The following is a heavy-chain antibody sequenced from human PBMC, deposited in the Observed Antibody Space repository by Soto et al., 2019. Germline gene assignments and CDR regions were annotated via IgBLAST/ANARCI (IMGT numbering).Heavy chain of an antibody. J-gene: IGHJ6*02. CDR2: IIPILGIA. Sequence: QVQLVQSGAEVKKPGSSVKVSCKASGGTFSSYTISWVRQAPGQGLEWMGRIIPILGIANYAQKFQGRVTITADKSXXTXYKXLSSLRSEDTAVYYCARDGRYCSSTSCYDYYGMDVWGQGTTVTVSS. CDR3: ARDGRYCSSTSCYDYYGMDV. CDR1: GGTFSSYT. V-gene: IGHV1-69*08. D-gene: IGHD2-2*01.